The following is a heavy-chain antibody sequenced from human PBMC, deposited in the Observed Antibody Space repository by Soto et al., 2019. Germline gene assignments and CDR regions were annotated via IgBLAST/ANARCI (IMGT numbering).Heavy chain of an antibody. Sequence: QVQLQQSGPGLVKPSETLSLTCTVSGGSISSDYWSWIRQPPGKGLQGIGYIYYSGSTNYNPSLKSRDTISVDTSKNQFALTLSSVTAGDTAVYYCASRGPGSILTSWFDPWGQGTLVTVSS. CDR1: GGSISSDY. D-gene: IGHD2-2*01. CDR2: IYYSGST. CDR3: ASRGPGSILTSWFDP. V-gene: IGHV4-59*01. J-gene: IGHJ5*02.